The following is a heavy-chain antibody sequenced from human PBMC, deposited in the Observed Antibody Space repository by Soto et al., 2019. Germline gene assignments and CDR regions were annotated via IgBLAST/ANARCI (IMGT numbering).Heavy chain of an antibody. Sequence: GGSLRLSCAASGFTVSSNYMSWVRQAPGKGLEWVSVIYSGGSTYYADSVKGRFTISRDNSKNTLYLQMNSLRAEDTAVYYCARVITIFGVVPYGMDVWGQGTTVTV. D-gene: IGHD3-3*01. V-gene: IGHV3-53*01. J-gene: IGHJ6*02. CDR1: GFTVSSNY. CDR3: ARVITIFGVVPYGMDV. CDR2: IYSGGST.